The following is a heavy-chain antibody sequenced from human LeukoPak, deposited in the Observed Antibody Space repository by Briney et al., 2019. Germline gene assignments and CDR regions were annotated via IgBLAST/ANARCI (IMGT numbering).Heavy chain of an antibody. V-gene: IGHV1-2*02. CDR1: GYTFTGYY. Sequence: ASVKVSCKASGYTFTGYYMHWVRQAPGQGLEWMGWINPNSGGTNYAQKFQGRVTMTRDTSISTAYMKLSRLRSDDTAVYYCARGSSYGDYYFDYWGQGTLVTVSS. D-gene: IGHD5-18*01. CDR2: INPNSGGT. CDR3: ARGSSYGDYYFDY. J-gene: IGHJ4*02.